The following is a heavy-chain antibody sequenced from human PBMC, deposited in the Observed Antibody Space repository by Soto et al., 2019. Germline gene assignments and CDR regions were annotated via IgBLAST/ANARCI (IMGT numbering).Heavy chain of an antibody. V-gene: IGHV1-46*01. J-gene: IGHJ6*02. CDR3: ARDLRKWSGWRNYYYYGMDV. Sequence: QVQLVQSGAEVKKPGASVKVSCKASGYTFTSYYMHWVRQAPGQGLEWMGIINPSGGSTSYAQKFRGRVTMTRDTSTSTVYMELSSLRSEDTAVYYCARDLRKWSGWRNYYYYGMDVWGQGTTVTVSS. CDR2: INPSGGST. D-gene: IGHD3-3*01. CDR1: GYTFTSYY.